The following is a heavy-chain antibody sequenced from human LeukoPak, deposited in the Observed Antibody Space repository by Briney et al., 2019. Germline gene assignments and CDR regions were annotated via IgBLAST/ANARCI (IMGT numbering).Heavy chain of an antibody. CDR1: GGTFSSYA. Sequence: GASVKVSCKASGGTFSSYAISWVRQAPGQGLEWMGRISPIFGPPTYAQEFQGRITIITDQSTNMAYMELSSLRSEDTAVYYCAREVQPHCSTTSCSGNYWGQGTLVTVSS. CDR3: AREVQPHCSTTSCSGNY. CDR2: ISPIFGPP. J-gene: IGHJ4*02. V-gene: IGHV1-69*05. D-gene: IGHD2-2*01.